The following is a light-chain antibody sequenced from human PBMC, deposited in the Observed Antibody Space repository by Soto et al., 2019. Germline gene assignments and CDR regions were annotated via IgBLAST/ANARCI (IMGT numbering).Light chain of an antibody. CDR3: QQYGSSGT. CDR1: QSVSNNY. Sequence: VVLTQSPVTLSLSPGESATLSCRASQSVSNNYLAWYQQKPGQAPRLLIYGTSNRATGIPDRVSGSGSGTDFTLTISRLEHEDFAVYYCQQYGSSGTFGQGTKVDIK. V-gene: IGKV3-20*01. J-gene: IGKJ1*01. CDR2: GTS.